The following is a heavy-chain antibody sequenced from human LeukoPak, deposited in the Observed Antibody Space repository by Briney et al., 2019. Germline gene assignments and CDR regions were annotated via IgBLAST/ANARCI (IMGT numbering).Heavy chain of an antibody. D-gene: IGHD2-2*01. CDR1: GGSISSYY. Sequence: SETLSLTCTVSGGSISSYYWSWIRQPAGKGLEWIGRIYTSGSTNYNPSLKSRVTMSVDTSKNQFSLKLSSVTAADTAVYYCARVRRDVVVPAAMGGWFDPWGQGTLVTVSS. CDR3: ARVRRDVVVPAAMGGWFDP. J-gene: IGHJ5*02. CDR2: IYTSGST. V-gene: IGHV4-4*07.